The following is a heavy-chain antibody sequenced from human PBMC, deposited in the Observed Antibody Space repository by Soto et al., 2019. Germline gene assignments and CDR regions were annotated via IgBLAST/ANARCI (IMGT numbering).Heavy chain of an antibody. CDR3: ARGQGAVAALKAGFDI. Sequence: QVTLKESGPVLVKPTETLTLTCTVSGFSLSNARMGVSWIRQPPGKALEWLAHIFSNDEKSYSTSLKSRLTSSKDTSKSQLGLTMTDMDPVDTATYFCARGQGAVAALKAGFDIWGQGTMVTVSS. J-gene: IGHJ3*02. D-gene: IGHD6-19*01. V-gene: IGHV2-26*01. CDR1: GFSLSNARMG. CDR2: IFSNDEK.